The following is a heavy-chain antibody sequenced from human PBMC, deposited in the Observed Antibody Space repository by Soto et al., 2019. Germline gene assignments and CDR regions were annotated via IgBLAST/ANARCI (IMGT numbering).Heavy chain of an antibody. V-gene: IGHV3-66*01. CDR2: IYSGGST. J-gene: IGHJ6*03. D-gene: IGHD6-6*01. Sequence: GGSLRLSCAASGFTVSSNYMSWVRQAPGKGLEWVSVIYSGGSTYYADSVKGRFTISRDNSKNTLYLQMNSLRAEDTAVYYCAREGHSSSFYYYYYYMDGWGKGTTVTVSS. CDR1: GFTVSSNY. CDR3: AREGHSSSFYYYYYYMDG.